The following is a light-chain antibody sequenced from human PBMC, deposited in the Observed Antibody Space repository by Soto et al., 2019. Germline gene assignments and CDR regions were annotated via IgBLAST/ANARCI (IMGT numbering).Light chain of an antibody. CDR1: QGISNY. Sequence: DIQMTQSPSSLSSSVRDRVTITCRASQGISNYLAWYQQKPGKVPKLLIYAASTLQSGVPSRFSGSGSGTDFTPTISNLQPEYVATYFWQNIDRAPWTFGQGTKVDIK. CDR3: QNIDRAPWT. CDR2: AAS. J-gene: IGKJ1*01. V-gene: IGKV1-27*01.